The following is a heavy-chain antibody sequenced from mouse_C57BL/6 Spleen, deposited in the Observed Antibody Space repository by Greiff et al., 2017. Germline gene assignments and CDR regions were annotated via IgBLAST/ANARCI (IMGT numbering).Heavy chain of an antibody. J-gene: IGHJ2*01. V-gene: IGHV1-62-2*01. CDR1: GYTFTEYT. CDR2: FYPGRGSI. CDR3: ARHEVYGSSYGYFDY. Sequence: VQLQESGAELVKPGASVKLSCKASGYTFTEYTIHWVKQRSGQGLEWIGWFYPGRGSIKYNEKFKDKATLTADKSSSTVYMELSRLTSEDSAVYFCARHEVYGSSYGYFDYWGQGTTLTVSS. D-gene: IGHD1-1*01.